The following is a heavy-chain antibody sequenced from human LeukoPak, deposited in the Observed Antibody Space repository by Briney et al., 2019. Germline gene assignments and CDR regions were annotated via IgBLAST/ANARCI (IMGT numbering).Heavy chain of an antibody. CDR2: MNPNSGNT. D-gene: IGHD5-18*01. V-gene: IGHV1-8*01. CDR1: GYTFTSYN. Sequence: ASVKVSCKASGYTFTSYNINWVRQATGQGLEWMGWMNPNSGNTGYAPKFQGRVTMARNTSINTAYMELSSLRSQDTAVYYCARGRGKYSSLDYWGQGTLVTVSS. CDR3: ARGRGKYSSLDY. J-gene: IGHJ4*02.